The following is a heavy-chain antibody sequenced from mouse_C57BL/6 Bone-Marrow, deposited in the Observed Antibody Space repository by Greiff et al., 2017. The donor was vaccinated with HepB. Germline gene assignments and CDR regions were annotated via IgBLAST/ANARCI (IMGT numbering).Heavy chain of an antibody. Sequence: EVKLVESEGGLVQPGSSMKLSCTASGFTFSDYYMAWVRQVPEKGLEWVANINYDGSSTYYLDSLKSRFIISRDNAKNILYLQMSSLKSEDTATYYCARGPHYGSSYGNYFDYWGQGTTLTVSS. CDR2: INYDGSST. J-gene: IGHJ2*01. CDR3: ARGPHYGSSYGNYFDY. CDR1: GFTFSDYY. D-gene: IGHD1-1*01. V-gene: IGHV5-16*01.